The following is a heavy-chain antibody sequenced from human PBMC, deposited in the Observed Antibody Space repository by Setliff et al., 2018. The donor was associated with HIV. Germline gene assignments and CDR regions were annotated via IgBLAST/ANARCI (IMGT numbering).Heavy chain of an antibody. J-gene: IGHJ4*02. V-gene: IGHV1-69-2*01. CDR1: GHNSDFC. D-gene: IGHD4-4*01. Sequence: ASVKVSCKASGHNSDFCIHWVQQAPGGRLAWMGRIFLRNGETRYSEKFQGRLTITADTSIDTAYMDLSSLRSEDTAVYYCTTTYVRDDYNFDFWGQGSRVTSPQ. CDR2: IFLRNGET. CDR3: TTTYVRDDYNFDF.